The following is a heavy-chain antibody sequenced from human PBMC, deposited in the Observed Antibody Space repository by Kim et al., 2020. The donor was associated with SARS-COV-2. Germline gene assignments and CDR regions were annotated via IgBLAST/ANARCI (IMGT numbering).Heavy chain of an antibody. J-gene: IGHJ4*02. CDR3: ARLLAAEIDF. V-gene: IGHV5-51*01. D-gene: IGHD3-3*02. CDR2: IYPGDSHT. CDR1: GYSFTTYW. Sequence: GESLKISCKASGYSFTTYWIGWVRQIPGKGLDWMGFIYPGDSHTTYSPSFQGQVTISADKSISAAYLQWSSLKASDTAIYYCARLLAAEIDFWGQGTLVTVSS.